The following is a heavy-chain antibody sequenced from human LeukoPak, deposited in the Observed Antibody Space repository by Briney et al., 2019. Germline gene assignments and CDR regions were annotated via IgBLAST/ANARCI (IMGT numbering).Heavy chain of an antibody. J-gene: IGHJ4*02. CDR1: VFTLSGSA. D-gene: IGHD5-24*01. CDR2: IRSKACSYAT. Sequence: GGSLSLSRAASVFTLSGSAMHGVRQASGKGLEGVGRIRSKACSYATAYAASVKGRLTISRDDSKNTAYLQVNSLNTEDPVVYYCTSRVEMATTTGYWGQGTLVTVSS. V-gene: IGHV3-73*01. CDR3: TSRVEMATTTGY.